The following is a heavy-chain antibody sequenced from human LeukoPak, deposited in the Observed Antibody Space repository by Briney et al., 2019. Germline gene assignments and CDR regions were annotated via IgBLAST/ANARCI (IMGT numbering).Heavy chain of an antibody. CDR3: ATPGTVVAGASDY. CDR1: GFTFSGYW. CDR2: INSDGSST. D-gene: IGHD2-2*01. Sequence: WGSLRLSCAASGFTFSGYWMHWVRQAPGKGLVWVSRINSDGSSTSYADSVEGRFTISRDNAKNTLYLQMSSLRVEDTAVYYCATPGTVVAGASDYWGQATLVSVCS. V-gene: IGHV3-74*01. J-gene: IGHJ4*02.